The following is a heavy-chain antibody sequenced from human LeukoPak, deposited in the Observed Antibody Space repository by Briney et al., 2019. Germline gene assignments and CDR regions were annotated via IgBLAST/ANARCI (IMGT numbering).Heavy chain of an antibody. CDR1: GYSFSTYW. V-gene: IGHV5-51*01. Sequence: GESLKISCKGSGYSFSTYWIGWVRQMPGKGLEWMGIIYPGDSDTRYSPSFQGQVTISADKSITTAYLQWSSLKASDTAMYYCAIRGAALISAFDIWGQGTMVTVSS. J-gene: IGHJ3*02. D-gene: IGHD2-8*01. CDR2: IYPGDSDT. CDR3: AIRGAALISAFDI.